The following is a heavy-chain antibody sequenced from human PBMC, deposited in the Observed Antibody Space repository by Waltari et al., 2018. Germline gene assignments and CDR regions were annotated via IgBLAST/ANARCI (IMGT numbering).Heavy chain of an antibody. D-gene: IGHD3-22*01. CDR3: ARSDRRAFDI. CDR2: IYYSGST. CDR1: GGPISSHY. Sequence: QVQLQESGPGLVKPSETLSLTCTVSGGPISSHYWSWIRQPPGKGLEWIGYIYYSGSTNYNPSLKSRVTISVDTSKNQFSLKLSSVTAADTAVYYCARSDRRAFDIWGQGTMVTVSS. J-gene: IGHJ3*02. V-gene: IGHV4-59*11.